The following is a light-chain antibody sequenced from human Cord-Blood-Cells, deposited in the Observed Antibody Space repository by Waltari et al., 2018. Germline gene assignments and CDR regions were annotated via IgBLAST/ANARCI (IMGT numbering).Light chain of an antibody. V-gene: IGLV2-11*01. CDR1: SSDVGGYNY. CDR3: CSYAGSYTV. Sequence: QSALTQPRSVSGSPGQSVTISCTGTSSDVGGYNYVSWYQQHPGNAPKLMIYDVIKRPSGVPDRFSGSKSGNTASLTISGLQAEDEADYYCCSYAGSYTVFGGGTQLTVL. CDR2: DVI. J-gene: IGLJ7*01.